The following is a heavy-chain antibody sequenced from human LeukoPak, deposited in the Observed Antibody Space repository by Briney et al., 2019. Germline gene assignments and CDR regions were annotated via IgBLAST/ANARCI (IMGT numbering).Heavy chain of an antibody. Sequence: PSETLSLTCTVSGGSIRSYYWGWIRQPPGMGLEWIGYIHYSESTKYNPSLKSRVTMSVDTSKNQFSLKLSSVTAADTAVYYCASRSGSFSDALDIWGQGTLVTVSS. D-gene: IGHD3-10*01. V-gene: IGHV4-59*08. J-gene: IGHJ3*02. CDR2: IHYSEST. CDR3: ASRSGSFSDALDI. CDR1: GGSIRSYY.